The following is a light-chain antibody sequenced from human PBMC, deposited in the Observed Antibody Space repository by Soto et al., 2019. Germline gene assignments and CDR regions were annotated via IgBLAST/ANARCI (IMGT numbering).Light chain of an antibody. CDR1: QSVSIY. V-gene: IGKV3-11*01. CDR2: DSS. Sequence: EIVLIQSPAALSLSPGERATLSCRASQSVSIYLAWYQQKPGQAPRLLIYDSSNRAAGIPARFSARGSGTDFTLFISNLEPEDSAVYYCQHRSNWPPITFGQGTRLEIK. CDR3: QHRSNWPPIT. J-gene: IGKJ5*01.